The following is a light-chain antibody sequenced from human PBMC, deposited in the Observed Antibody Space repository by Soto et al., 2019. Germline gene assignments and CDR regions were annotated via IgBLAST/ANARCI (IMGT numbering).Light chain of an antibody. V-gene: IGLV1-51*01. Sequence: QSVLTQPPSVSAAAGQKITISCSGGWSNIGPNSVSWYRQLPRTAPKLLIYDNDKRPSGIPDRFSGSKSGTSATLDISGLRSEDEADYYCAAWDDSLSASYVFGSGTKVTVL. J-gene: IGLJ1*01. CDR3: AAWDDSLSASYV. CDR2: DND. CDR1: WSNIGPNS.